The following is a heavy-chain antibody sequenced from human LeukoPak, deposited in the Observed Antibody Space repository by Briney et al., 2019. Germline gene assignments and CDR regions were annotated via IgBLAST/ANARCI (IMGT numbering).Heavy chain of an antibody. J-gene: IGHJ4*02. V-gene: IGHV4-59*01. D-gene: IGHD3-22*01. Sequence: SGTLSLTCTVSGGSIGSYYWSWIRQPPGKGLEWIGYIYYSGSTNCNPSLKSRVTISVDTSKNQFSLKLSSVTAADTAVYYCARNLYDSSGSMGIYTFDNWGQGTLVTVSS. CDR2: IYYSGST. CDR1: GGSIGSYY. CDR3: ARNLYDSSGSMGIYTFDN.